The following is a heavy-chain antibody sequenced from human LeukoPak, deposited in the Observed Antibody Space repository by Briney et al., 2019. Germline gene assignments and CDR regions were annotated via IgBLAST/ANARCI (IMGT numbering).Heavy chain of an antibody. D-gene: IGHD2-15*01. Sequence: GGSLRLSCAASGFTFSDFYMSWIRQAPGKGLEWVSYISGSTTYTNYADSVKGRFTISRDNAKKSLYLQMNSLRAEDTAVYYCAKCSGGSYYHSDDYWGQGTLVTVSS. V-gene: IGHV3-11*06. CDR3: AKCSGGSYYHSDDY. CDR2: ISGSTTYT. J-gene: IGHJ4*02. CDR1: GFTFSDFY.